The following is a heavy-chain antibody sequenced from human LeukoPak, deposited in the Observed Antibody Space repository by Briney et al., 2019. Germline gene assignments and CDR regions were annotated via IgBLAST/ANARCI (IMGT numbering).Heavy chain of an antibody. CDR2: IRSKANSYAT. V-gene: IGHV3-73*01. Sequence: GGSLRLSCAASGFTFSGSAMHWVRQASGKGLEWVGRIRSKANSYATAYAASVKGRFTISRDDSKNTAYLQMNSLKTEDTAVYYCTRHPKGYDSSVFYYMDVWGKGTTVTVSS. J-gene: IGHJ6*03. CDR3: TRHPKGYDSSVFYYMDV. CDR1: GFTFSGSA. D-gene: IGHD3-22*01.